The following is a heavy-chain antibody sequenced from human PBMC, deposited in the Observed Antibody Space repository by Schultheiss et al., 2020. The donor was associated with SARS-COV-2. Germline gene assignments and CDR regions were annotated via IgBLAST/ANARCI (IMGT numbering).Heavy chain of an antibody. J-gene: IGHJ4*02. CDR2: MYDSGST. Sequence: SETLSLTCTVSGGSISSSSYYWGWIRQPPGKGLEWIGYMYDSGSTNYNPSLKSRVTISVDTSKNQFSLKLSSVTAADTAVYYCARRVDYWGQGTLVTVSS. CDR1: GGSISSSSYY. CDR3: ARRVDY. V-gene: IGHV4-61*05.